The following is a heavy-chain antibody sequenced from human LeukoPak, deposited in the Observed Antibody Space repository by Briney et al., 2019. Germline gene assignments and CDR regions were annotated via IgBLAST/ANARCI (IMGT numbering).Heavy chain of an antibody. V-gene: IGHV4-34*01. CDR3: ARDNWGSLDY. J-gene: IGHJ4*02. D-gene: IGHD7-27*01. Sequence: SETLSLTCAFYGGSFSDYSWSWIRQPPGKGLEWIGEINHSGSTNYNPSLKSRVTISVDTSKNQFSLKLTSVTPADTAVYYCARDNWGSLDYWGQGTLVTVSS. CDR1: GGSFSDYS. CDR2: INHSGST.